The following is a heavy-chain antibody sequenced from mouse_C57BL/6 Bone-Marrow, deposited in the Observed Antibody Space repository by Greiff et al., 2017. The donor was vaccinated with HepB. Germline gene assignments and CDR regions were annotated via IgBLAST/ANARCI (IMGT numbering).Heavy chain of an antibody. CDR3: AGHEGWVLRGYFDV. D-gene: IGHD2-3*01. CDR2: FYPGSGSI. Sequence: VMLVESGAELVKPGASVKLSCKASGYTFTEYTIHWVKQRSGQGLEWIGWFYPGSGSIKYNEKFKDKATLTADKSSSTVYMELSRLTSEDSAVYFCAGHEGWVLRGYFDVWGTGTTVTVSS. J-gene: IGHJ1*03. CDR1: GYTFTEYT. V-gene: IGHV1-62-2*01.